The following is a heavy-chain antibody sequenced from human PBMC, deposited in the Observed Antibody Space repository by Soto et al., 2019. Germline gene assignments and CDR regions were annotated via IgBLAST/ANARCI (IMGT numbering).Heavy chain of an antibody. CDR3: ASVLSSWYPFDY. CDR1: GGSISSSSYY. V-gene: IGHV4-39*01. CDR2: IYYSGST. J-gene: IGHJ4*02. D-gene: IGHD6-13*01. Sequence: SETLSLTCTVSGGSISSSSYYWGWSRQPPGKGLEWIGSIYYSGSTYYNPSLKSRVTISVDTSKNQFSLKLSSVTAADTAVYYCASVLSSWYPFDYWGQGTLVTVSS.